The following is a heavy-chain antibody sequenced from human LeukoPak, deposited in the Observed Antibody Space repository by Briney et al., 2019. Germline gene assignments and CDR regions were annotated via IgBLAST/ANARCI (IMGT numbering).Heavy chain of an antibody. D-gene: IGHD3-3*01. J-gene: IGHJ5*02. CDR1: GGSISSSSYY. V-gene: IGHV4-39*07. Sequence: PSETLSLTCTVSGGSISSSSYYWGWIRQPPRTGLEWIESIYYSGSTYYNPSLKSRVTISVDTSKNQFSLKLSSVTAADTAVYYCARAGTLRFFRFDPWGQGTLVTVSS. CDR3: ARAGTLRFFRFDP. CDR2: IYYSGST.